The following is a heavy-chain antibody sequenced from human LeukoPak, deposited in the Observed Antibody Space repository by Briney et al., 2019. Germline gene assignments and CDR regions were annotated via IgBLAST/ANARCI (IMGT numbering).Heavy chain of an antibody. D-gene: IGHD4-23*01. J-gene: IGHJ4*02. CDR3: ARDRGDYGGDPGNFDY. CDR2: LHSTGSA. CDR1: GVSISSGNYS. V-gene: IGHV4-31*03. Sequence: SETLSLTCTVSGVSISSGNYSWTWIRQHPGKGLEWIGCLHSTGSAYYNPSLKSRLSISVGASKYQFSLRLNSVTAADTAVYYCARDRGDYGGDPGNFDYWGQGTLVTVSS.